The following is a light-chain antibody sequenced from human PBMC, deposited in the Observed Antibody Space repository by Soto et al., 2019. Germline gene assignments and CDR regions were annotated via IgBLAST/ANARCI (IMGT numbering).Light chain of an antibody. CDR1: LSVSSN. J-gene: IGKJ1*01. CDR2: GAS. V-gene: IGKV3-15*01. Sequence: EIVMTQSPASLSVSPGERATLSCRASLSVSSNLAWYQQKPGQAPRLLIHGASARATGIPDRFSGSGSGTEFTLTISSLQSEDVAVYYCQQYNNWMWTFGQGTKVEFK. CDR3: QQYNNWMWT.